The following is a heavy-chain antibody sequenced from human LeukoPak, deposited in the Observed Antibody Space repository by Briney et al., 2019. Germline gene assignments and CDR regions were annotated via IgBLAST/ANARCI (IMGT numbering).Heavy chain of an antibody. V-gene: IGHV4-30-4*01. CDR3: ARGVVVVTATHYYYYGMDV. D-gene: IGHD2-21*02. Sequence: PSEAPSLTRTVPGGSISSGVYYWGWIRQPPGKGLEWLGYIYYSGSTYYNPSLKSRVTISVDTSKNQFSLKLSSVTAADTAVYYCARGVVVVTATHYYYYGMDVWGKGTTVTVSS. CDR1: GGSISSGVYY. CDR2: IYYSGST. J-gene: IGHJ6*04.